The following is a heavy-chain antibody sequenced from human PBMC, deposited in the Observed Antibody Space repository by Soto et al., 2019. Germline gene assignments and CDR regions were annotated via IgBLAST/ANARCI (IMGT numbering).Heavy chain of an antibody. CDR1: GYRFRTHG. V-gene: IGHV1-18*01. CDR3: ARDLGYCNSSGCFRNWFDP. Sequence: QVQLVQSGAEVKTPGASVKVSCRASGYRFRTHGISWVRQAPGQGLEWMGWISTYDDKTNFPQKFQGRITMTTDTSTSTAYLELRSLRSADTAVYFCARDLGYCNSSGCFRNWFDPWGQGTLVTVSS. J-gene: IGHJ5*02. CDR2: ISTYDDKT. D-gene: IGHD2-15*01.